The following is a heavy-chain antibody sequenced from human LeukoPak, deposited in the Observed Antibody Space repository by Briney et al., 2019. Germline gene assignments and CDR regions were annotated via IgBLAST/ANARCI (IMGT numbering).Heavy chain of an antibody. D-gene: IGHD4-23*01. Sequence: PGRSLRLSCAASGFTFSSYAMHWVRQAPGKGLEWVAVIWYDGSNKYYADSVKGRFTISRDNSKNTLYLQMNSLRAEDTAVYYCARDGEPIQNSFYYYGMDAWGQGTTVTVSS. CDR2: IWYDGSNK. CDR3: ARDGEPIQNSFYYYGMDA. V-gene: IGHV3-33*01. J-gene: IGHJ6*02. CDR1: GFTFSSYA.